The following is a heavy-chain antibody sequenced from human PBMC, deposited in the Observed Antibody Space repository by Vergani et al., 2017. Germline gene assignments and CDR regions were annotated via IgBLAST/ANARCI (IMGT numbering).Heavy chain of an antibody. J-gene: IGHJ5*02. Sequence: QVQLVQSGAEVKKPGASVQVSCKASGYTFTSYDMHWVRQAPGQGLEWMGKIYPSGGTNYAQKFQGRVTMTKDTSTSTVDMELSSLRSEDTAMYYCAAFYGANGSGSYYNWFDPWGQGTLVTVSS. CDR1: GYTFTSYD. V-gene: IGHV1-46*01. CDR2: IYPSGGT. CDR3: AAFYGANGSGSYYNWFDP. D-gene: IGHD3-10*01.